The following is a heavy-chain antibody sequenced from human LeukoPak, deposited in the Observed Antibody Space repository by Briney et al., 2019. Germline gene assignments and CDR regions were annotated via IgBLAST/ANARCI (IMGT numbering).Heavy chain of an antibody. CDR3: AKDRTVERRDAFDY. J-gene: IGHJ4*02. CDR2: ISGSGGST. CDR1: GYTFSRYA. V-gene: IGHV3-23*01. Sequence: PGGSLRLSCAASGYTFSRYALHWVRQAPGKGLEWVSAISGSGGSTYYADSVKGRFTISRDNSKNTLYLQMNSLRAEDTAVYYCAKDRTVERRDAFDYWGQGTLVTVSS. D-gene: IGHD1-1*01.